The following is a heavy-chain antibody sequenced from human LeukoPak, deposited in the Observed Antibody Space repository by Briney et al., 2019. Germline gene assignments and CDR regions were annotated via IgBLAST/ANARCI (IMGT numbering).Heavy chain of an antibody. V-gene: IGHV1-8*01. J-gene: IGHJ4*02. D-gene: IGHD5-12*01. CDR1: GYTFTSYD. CDR2: MNPNSGNT. CDR3: ARWMATISNFDY. Sequence: ASVKVSCKASGYTFTSYDINWVRQATGQGLEWMGWMNPNSGNTGYTQKFQGRVTFTRNTSISTAYMELSSLRLDDTAVYYCARWMATISNFDYWGQGTLVTVSS.